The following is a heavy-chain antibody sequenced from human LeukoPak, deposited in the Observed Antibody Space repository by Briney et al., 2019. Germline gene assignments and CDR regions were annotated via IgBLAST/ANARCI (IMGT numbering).Heavy chain of an antibody. D-gene: IGHD1-26*01. CDR1: GFTFDDYA. V-gene: IGHV3-9*01. Sequence: PGGSLRLSCAASGFTFDDYAMHWVRQAPGKGLEWVSGISWNSGSIGYADSVKGRFTISRDNAKNSLYLQMNSLRAEDTALYYCAKSFAWELLYYFDYWGQGTLVTVSS. J-gene: IGHJ4*02. CDR3: AKSFAWELLYYFDY. CDR2: ISWNSGSI.